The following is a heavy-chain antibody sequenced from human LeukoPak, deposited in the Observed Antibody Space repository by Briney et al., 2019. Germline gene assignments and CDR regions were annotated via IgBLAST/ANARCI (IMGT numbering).Heavy chain of an antibody. D-gene: IGHD2-2*02. CDR3: AREVVVVPAAIGDYGMDV. J-gene: IGHJ6*02. V-gene: IGHV3-48*01. Sequence: GGSLRLSCAASGFTFSSYSMNWVRQAPGKGLEWVSYISSSSSTIYYADSVKGRFTISRDNAKNSLYLQMNSLRAEDTAVYYCAREVVVVPAAIGDYGMDVWAKGPRSPSP. CDR1: GFTFSSYS. CDR2: ISSSSSTI.